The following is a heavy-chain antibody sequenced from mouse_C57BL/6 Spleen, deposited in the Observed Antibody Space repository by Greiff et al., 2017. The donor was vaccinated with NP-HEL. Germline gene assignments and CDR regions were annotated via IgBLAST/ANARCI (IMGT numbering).Heavy chain of an antibody. J-gene: IGHJ4*01. CDR1: GYTFTSYW. CDR2: IDPSDSYT. D-gene: IGHD1-1*01. CDR3: ARGHYYGSKGYAMDY. V-gene: IGHV1-50*01. Sequence: QVQLQQSGAELVKPGASVKLSCKASGYTFTSYWMQWVKQRPGQGLEWIGEIDPSDSYTNYNQKFKGKATLTVDTSSSTAYMQLSSLTSEDSAVYYCARGHYYGSKGYAMDYWGQGTSVTVSS.